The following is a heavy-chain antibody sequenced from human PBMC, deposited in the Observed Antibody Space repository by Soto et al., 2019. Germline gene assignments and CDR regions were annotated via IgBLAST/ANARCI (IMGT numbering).Heavy chain of an antibody. CDR2: IGWDDDK. CDR3: ARIEQQLLDGYYYGMDV. Sequence: VSGPTLVNPTQTLTLTCTFSGFSLSTSGMCVSWIRQPPGKALEWLALIGWDDDKYYSTSLKTRLTISKDTSKNQVVLTMTNMDPVDTATYYCARIEQQLLDGYYYGMDVWGQGTTVTVSS. V-gene: IGHV2-70*01. D-gene: IGHD6-13*01. J-gene: IGHJ6*02. CDR1: GFSLSTSGMC.